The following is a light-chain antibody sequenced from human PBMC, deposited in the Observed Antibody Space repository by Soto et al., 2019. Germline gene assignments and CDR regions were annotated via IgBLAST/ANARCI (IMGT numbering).Light chain of an antibody. CDR3: QHYYKWPPT. CDR2: GAA. CDR1: QTGSNN. V-gene: IGKV3-15*01. Sequence: EIVMTQSPATLSFSPGERVTLSCRGSQTGSNNLAGYQQKPGQDPRLLISGAATRATGVPARFTGSGSGTEFKLTISSLQSEDFSVYYCQHYYKWPPTFGQGPKVEIK. J-gene: IGKJ1*01.